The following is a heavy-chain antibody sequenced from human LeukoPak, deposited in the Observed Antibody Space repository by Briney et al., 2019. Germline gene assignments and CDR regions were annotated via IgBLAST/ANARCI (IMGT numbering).Heavy chain of an antibody. V-gene: IGHV4-38-2*02. Sequence: KASETLSLTCTVSGYSISSGYYWGWIRQPPGKGLEWIGSIYHSGGTYYNPSLKSRVTISVDTSKHQFSLKLSSVTAADTAVYYCARVAPFQFDYWGQGTLVTVSS. J-gene: IGHJ4*02. CDR2: IYHSGGT. CDR1: GYSISSGYY. CDR3: ARVAPFQFDY.